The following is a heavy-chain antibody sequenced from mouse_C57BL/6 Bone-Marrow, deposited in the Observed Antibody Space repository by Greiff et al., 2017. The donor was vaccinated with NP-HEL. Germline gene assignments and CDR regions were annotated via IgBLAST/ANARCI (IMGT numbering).Heavy chain of an antibody. CDR3: AREGGYYGSPFAY. CDR1: GYSITSGYF. Sequence: ESGPGLVKPSQSLSLTCSVTGYSITSGYFWNCIRQFPGDKLEWMGYISHAGRNNYHPSLKNRISIIRDHSQNQFFLRLSSVTTEDTSTYYCAREGGYYGSPFAYWGQGTLVTVS. J-gene: IGHJ3*01. D-gene: IGHD1-1*01. CDR2: ISHAGRN. V-gene: IGHV3-6*01.